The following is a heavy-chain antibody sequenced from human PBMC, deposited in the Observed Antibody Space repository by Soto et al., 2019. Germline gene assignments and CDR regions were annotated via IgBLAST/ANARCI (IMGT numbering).Heavy chain of an antibody. CDR1: GNTFTNYY. CDR2: INPSGTYT. V-gene: IGHV1-46*01. CDR3: ARDIPPDGMDV. Sequence: ASVKVSCKALGNTFTNYYIHWVRQAPGQGLEWMGIINPSGTYTSYAQKFEGRITMTRDTSTSTVYMELSSLRYEDTAMYYCARDIPPDGMDVWGQGTTVTVS. J-gene: IGHJ6*02.